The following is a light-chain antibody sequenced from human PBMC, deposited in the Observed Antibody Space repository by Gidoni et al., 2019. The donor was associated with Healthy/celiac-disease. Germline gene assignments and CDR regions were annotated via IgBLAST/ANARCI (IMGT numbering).Light chain of an antibody. Sequence: QSVLTQPPSASGTPGQRVTIHCSGSSSHIGSNYVSWYQQLSGTAPILLIYMNNKLPSWVPALFSGSPSGTSASLAISGLRSEDEADYYCAAWADSLRGVFGGGTKLTVL. CDR1: SSHIGSNY. J-gene: IGLJ3*02. CDR3: AAWADSLRGV. CDR2: MNN. V-gene: IGLV1-47*01.